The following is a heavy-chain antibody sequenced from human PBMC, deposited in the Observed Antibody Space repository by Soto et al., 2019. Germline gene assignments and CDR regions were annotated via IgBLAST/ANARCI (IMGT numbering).Heavy chain of an antibody. Sequence: QVQLVQSGAEVKKPGASVKVSCKASGYTFTSYGISWVRQAPGQGLEWMGWISAYNGNTNYAQKLQGRVTRTTDTSPSTTYRELRRLRSEDSAVSSCARMTTVETGTSWGKGTRFTFSS. CDR3: ARMTTVETGTS. D-gene: IGHD4-17*01. V-gene: IGHV1-18*01. J-gene: IGHJ5*02. CDR2: ISAYNGNT. CDR1: GYTFTSYG.